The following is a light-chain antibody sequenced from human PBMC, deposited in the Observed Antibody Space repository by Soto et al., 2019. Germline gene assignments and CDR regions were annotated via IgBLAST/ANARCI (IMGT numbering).Light chain of an antibody. CDR2: DAS. V-gene: IGKV1-33*01. CDR1: QDITKY. J-gene: IGKJ4*01. CDR3: QQYDQFPLT. Sequence: DIQMTQSPSSQSASVGDRVTITCQASQDITKYLSWYQQKPGTAPKVLISDASNLQSGVPSRFSGSGSGTDFTFTISSLQLEYVATYYCQQYDQFPLTFGGGTKVDIK.